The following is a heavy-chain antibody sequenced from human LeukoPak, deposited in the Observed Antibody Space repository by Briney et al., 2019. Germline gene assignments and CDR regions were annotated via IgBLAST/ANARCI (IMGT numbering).Heavy chain of an antibody. CDR3: AKGPVAGTRWFDP. CDR1: GFRFSTFV. D-gene: IGHD2-15*01. J-gene: IGHJ5*02. CDR2: VSGSGANT. Sequence: PGGSLRLSCAASGFRFSTFVMSWVRQAPGKGLEWVSTVSGSGANTYYVDSVKGQFTVSRDNSKNTLYLQLNSLRVEDTAVYYCAKGPVAGTRWFDPWGQGTLVTVSS. V-gene: IGHV3-23*01.